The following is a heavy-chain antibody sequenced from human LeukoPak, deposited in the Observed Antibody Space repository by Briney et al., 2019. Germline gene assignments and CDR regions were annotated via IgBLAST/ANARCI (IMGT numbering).Heavy chain of an antibody. Sequence: GGSLRLSCATSGFTFDKYGIHWVRQAPGKGLEWVAVVAYDGSSKYYADSVKGRFTISRDYSKNRLYLQMNSLRAVDTAVYYCARNFGPYSNILYSLDYWGQGTLVTVSS. CDR1: GFTFDKYG. D-gene: IGHD6-13*01. J-gene: IGHJ4*02. CDR3: ARNFGPYSNILYSLDY. CDR2: VAYDGSSK. V-gene: IGHV3-30*03.